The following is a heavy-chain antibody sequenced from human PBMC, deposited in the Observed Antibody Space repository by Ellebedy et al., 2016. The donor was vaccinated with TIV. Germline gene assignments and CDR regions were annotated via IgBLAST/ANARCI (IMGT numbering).Heavy chain of an antibody. CDR3: ARRDIAVAGPYFDY. CDR2: IYYSGST. J-gene: IGHJ4*02. Sequence: SETLSLTCTVSGGSISSYYWSWIRQPPGKGLEWIGYIYYSGSTNYNPSLKSRVTISVDTSKNQFSLKLSSVTAADTAVYYCARRDIAVAGPYFDYWGQGTLVTVSS. CDR1: GGSISSYY. V-gene: IGHV4-59*01. D-gene: IGHD6-19*01.